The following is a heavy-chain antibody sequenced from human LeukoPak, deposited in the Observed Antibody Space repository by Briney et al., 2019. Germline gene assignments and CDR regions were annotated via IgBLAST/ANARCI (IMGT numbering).Heavy chain of an antibody. V-gene: IGHV3-48*03. CDR1: GFTFSSYE. CDR2: ISGSGSTI. Sequence: GGSLRLSCAASGFTFSSYEMNWVRQAPGKGLEWVSYISGSGSTIYYADSVKGRFTISRDNSKNTLYLQMNSLRGEDTGVYYCAKAHLLDWLLPFDYWGQGTLVTVSS. J-gene: IGHJ4*02. D-gene: IGHD3/OR15-3a*01. CDR3: AKAHLLDWLLPFDY.